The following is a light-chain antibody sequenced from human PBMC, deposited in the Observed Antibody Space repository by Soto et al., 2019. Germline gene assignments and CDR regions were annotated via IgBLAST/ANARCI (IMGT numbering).Light chain of an antibody. V-gene: IGKV3-20*01. CDR3: QQYNSFYPT. CDR1: QIISSTY. Sequence: DIVLTQSPGTLSLSPGERATLSCRASQIISSTYLGWYQQKPGQAPRLLIYGASSRATGIPDRFSGSGSGTDFTLTISRLEPEDFAVYYCQQYNSFYPTFGQGTKLEIK. CDR2: GAS. J-gene: IGKJ2*01.